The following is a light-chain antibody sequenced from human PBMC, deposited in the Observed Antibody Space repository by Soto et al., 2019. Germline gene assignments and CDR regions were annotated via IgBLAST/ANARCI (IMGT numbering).Light chain of an antibody. V-gene: IGKV1-9*01. CDR3: QKLNSYPPDYT. J-gene: IGKJ2*01. CDR2: AAS. CDR1: QGISSY. Sequence: DIQLTQSPSFLSASVGDRVTITCRASQGISSYLAWYQQKPGKAPKLLIYAASTLQSGVPSRFSGSGSGTEFTLTISSLQPEDFATYYCQKLNSYPPDYTFGQGTKLEIK.